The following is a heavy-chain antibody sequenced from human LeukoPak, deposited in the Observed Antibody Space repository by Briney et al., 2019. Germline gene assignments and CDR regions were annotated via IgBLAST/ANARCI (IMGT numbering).Heavy chain of an antibody. CDR2: ISAYYDKT. D-gene: IGHD5-12*01. CDR1: AYNFTNSG. V-gene: IGHV1-18*01. CDR3: AKSGAATISKGFDS. Sequence: ASVTVSCKASAYNFTNSGISWARQAPGQGLEWMGWISAYYDKTYYAQKFRDRVTMTTDRSTSTAYMDLRSLKSDDTAVYYCAKSGAATISKGFDSWGQGTLVTVSS. J-gene: IGHJ4*02.